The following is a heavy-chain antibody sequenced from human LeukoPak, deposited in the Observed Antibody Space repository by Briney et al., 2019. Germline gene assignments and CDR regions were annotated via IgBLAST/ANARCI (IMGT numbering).Heavy chain of an antibody. J-gene: IGHJ6*03. CDR3: ASQRSSGDYYYYYMDV. CDR1: GGSLSSYY. D-gene: IGHD6-19*01. V-gene: IGHV4-4*07. Sequence: SETLSLTCTVSGGSLSSYYWSWIRQPAGKGLEWIGRIYTSGSTNYNPSLTSRVTMSVDTSKNQFSLKLSSVTAADTAVYYCASQRSSGDYYYYYMDVWGKGTTVTVSS. CDR2: IYTSGST.